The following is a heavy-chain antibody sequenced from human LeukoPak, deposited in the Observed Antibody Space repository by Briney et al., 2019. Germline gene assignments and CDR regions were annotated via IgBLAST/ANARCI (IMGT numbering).Heavy chain of an antibody. CDR3: AKDSYYGSGSYSYFDY. D-gene: IGHD3-10*01. J-gene: IGHJ4*02. Sequence: GGSLRLSCAASGFTFSNYAMSWVRQAPGKGLEWVSGISGSGGSTYYADSVKGRFTISRDNSKNTLYLQMNSLRAEDTAVYYCAKDSYYGSGSYSYFDYWGQGTLVTVSS. V-gene: IGHV3-23*01. CDR2: ISGSGGST. CDR1: GFTFSNYA.